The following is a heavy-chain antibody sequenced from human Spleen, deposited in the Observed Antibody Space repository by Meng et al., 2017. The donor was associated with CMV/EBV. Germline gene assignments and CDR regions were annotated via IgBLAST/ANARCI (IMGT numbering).Heavy chain of an antibody. V-gene: IGHV4-4*02. CDR2: IYHSGST. Sequence: SLTCAVSGGSISSSNLWTWVRQVPGKGLEWIGEIYHSGSTNYNPSLKSRVTISVDKSKNQFSLKVNSVTAADTAVYYCARYGGGFDYWGQGTLVTVSS. D-gene: IGHD4/OR15-4a*01. CDR1: GGSISSSNL. J-gene: IGHJ4*02. CDR3: ARYGGGFDY.